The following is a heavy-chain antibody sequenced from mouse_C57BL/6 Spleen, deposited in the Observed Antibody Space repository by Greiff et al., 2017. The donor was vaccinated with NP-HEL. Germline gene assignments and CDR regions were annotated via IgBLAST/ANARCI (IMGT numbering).Heavy chain of an antibody. CDR1: GYTFTDYN. V-gene: IGHV1-18*01. CDR2: INPNNGGT. J-gene: IGHJ4*01. D-gene: IGHD1-1*01. CDR3: ARDFYYGSSSNYYAMDY. Sequence: EVQLQQSGPELVKPGASVKIPCKASGYTFTDYNMDWVKQSHGKSLEWIGDINPNNGGTIYNQKFKGKATLTVDKSSSTAYMELRSLTSEYTAVYYCARDFYYGSSSNYYAMDYWGQGTSVTVSS.